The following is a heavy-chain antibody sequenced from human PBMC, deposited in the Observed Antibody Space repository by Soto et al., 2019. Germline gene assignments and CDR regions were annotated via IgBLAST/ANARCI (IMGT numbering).Heavy chain of an antibody. CDR1: GGSFSGYY. V-gene: IGHV4-34*01. Sequence: SETLSLTCAVYGGSFSGYYWSWIRQPPGKGLEWIGEINHSGSTNYNPSLKSRVTISVDTSKNQFSLKLSSVTAADTAVYYCARGPSGNDAFDIWGQGTMVTVS. CDR2: INHSGST. J-gene: IGHJ3*02. CDR3: ARGPSGNDAFDI.